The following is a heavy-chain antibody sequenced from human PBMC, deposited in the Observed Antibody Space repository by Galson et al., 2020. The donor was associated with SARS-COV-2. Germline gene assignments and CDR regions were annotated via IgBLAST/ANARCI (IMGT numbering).Heavy chain of an antibody. D-gene: IGHD7-27*01. CDR2: INWNSGTN. CDR3: ATGGLWGDSWYFEL. CDR1: GFIFDDHA. V-gene: IGHV3-9*01. J-gene: IGHJ2*01. Sequence: GGSLRLSCVASGFIFDDHALHWVRPASAKGLEWVAGINWNSGTNVYPDSPRGRFTISRDNAKNSIYLQMNSLKIGDTALYYCATGGLWGDSWYFELRGRGTLVTVSS.